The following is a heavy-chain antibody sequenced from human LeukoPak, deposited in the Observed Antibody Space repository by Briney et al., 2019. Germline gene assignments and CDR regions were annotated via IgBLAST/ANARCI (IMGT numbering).Heavy chain of an antibody. J-gene: IGHJ4*02. CDR1: GGSISTYY. V-gene: IGHV4-59*08. Sequence: SETLSLTCTVSGGSISTYYWGWIRQSPGKGLEWIGYISDRDGATYNPSLKSRVTMSVDTSKTHLSLKLNSVTAADTAVYYCARLPSHWGRGTLVTVSS. CDR3: ARLPSH. CDR2: ISDRDGA.